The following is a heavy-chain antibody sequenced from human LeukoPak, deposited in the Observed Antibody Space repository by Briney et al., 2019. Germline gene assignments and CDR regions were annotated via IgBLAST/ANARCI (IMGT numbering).Heavy chain of an antibody. CDR2: IYTSGST. V-gene: IGHV4-4*07. Sequence: SETLSLTCTVSGGSSSNDYWSWIGQPPGKGLEWIGRIYTSGSTNYNPSLKSRVTMSVDTSKNQFSLKLSSVTAADTAVYYCARDVYYYDSSGYSGRYYGMDVWGQGTTVTVSS. J-gene: IGHJ6*02. CDR1: GGSSSNDY. CDR3: ARDVYYYDSSGYSGRYYGMDV. D-gene: IGHD3-22*01.